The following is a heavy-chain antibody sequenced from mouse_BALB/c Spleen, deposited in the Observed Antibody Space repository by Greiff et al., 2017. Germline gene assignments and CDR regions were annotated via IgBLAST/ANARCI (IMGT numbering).Heavy chain of an antibody. CDR2: IYPGGGYT. Sequence: VQLQESGAELVRPGTSVKMSCKAAGYTFTNYWIGWVKQRPGHGLEWIGDIYPGGGYTNYNEKFKGKATLTADKSSRTAYMQLSSLTSENSAVYFCARSGDGDYFDYWGQGTTLTVSS. J-gene: IGHJ2*01. CDR1: GYTFTNYW. D-gene: IGHD2-3*01. CDR3: ARSGDGDYFDY. V-gene: IGHV1-63*02.